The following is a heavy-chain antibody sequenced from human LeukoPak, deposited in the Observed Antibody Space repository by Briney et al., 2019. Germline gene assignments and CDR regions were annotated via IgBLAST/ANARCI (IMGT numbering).Heavy chain of an antibody. V-gene: IGHV4-30-4*07. Sequence: PSQTLSLTCALSGGSLSRGGYSGTGIGQPPGKGLEGFGDIYHSGGTYYYPSLKSRVTISVDTSKNQFSLKLSSVTAADTAVYYCATLITTGWFDPWGQGTLVTVSS. J-gene: IGHJ5*02. CDR1: GGSLSRGGYS. D-gene: IGHD1/OR15-1a*01. CDR2: IYHSGGT. CDR3: ATLITTGWFDP.